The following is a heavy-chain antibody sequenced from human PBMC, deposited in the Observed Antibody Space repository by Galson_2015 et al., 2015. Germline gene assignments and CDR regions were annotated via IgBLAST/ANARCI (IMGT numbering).Heavy chain of an antibody. D-gene: IGHD6-19*01. CDR3: ARDRSGLPVAGTVFFDH. CDR1: GFSFRGRA. J-gene: IGHJ4*02. Sequence: SLRLSCAASGFSFRGRAMNRVRQAPGKGLEWVAIISYDGSNMIYADSVKGRFTISRDNSKNTLYLQMNSLRAEDTAVYYCARDRSGLPVAGTVFFDHWGQGTLVTVSS. V-gene: IGHV3-30*01. CDR2: ISYDGSNM.